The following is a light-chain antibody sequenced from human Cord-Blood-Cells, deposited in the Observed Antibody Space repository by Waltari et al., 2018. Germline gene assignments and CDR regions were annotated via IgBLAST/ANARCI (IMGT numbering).Light chain of an antibody. V-gene: IGKV1-13*02. CDR2: DAS. J-gene: IGKJ2*02. Sequence: AIQLTQSPSSLSASVGDRVTITCRASQGISSALTWYQQKPGKAPKLLIYDASSLESGVPSRFSGSGSGTDFTLTISSLQPEDFATYYCQQINSTPRTFGQGTKLDIK. CDR1: QGISSA. CDR3: QQINSTPRT.